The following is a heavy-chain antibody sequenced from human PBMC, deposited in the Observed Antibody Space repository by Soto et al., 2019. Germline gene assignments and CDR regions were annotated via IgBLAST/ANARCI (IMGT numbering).Heavy chain of an antibody. Sequence: PGGSLRLSRATPGFTFSPYLMHWVRQAPGKGLVWVSRINNDGYSTIYADSVKGRFTISRDNAKNTVYLQMNSLTAEDTAVYYCAREVSRDDRSHSRGWFDPWGQGTLVTVSS. V-gene: IGHV3-74*01. J-gene: IGHJ5*02. CDR2: INNDGYST. CDR3: AREVSRDDRSHSRGWFDP. D-gene: IGHD3-10*01. CDR1: GFTFSPYL.